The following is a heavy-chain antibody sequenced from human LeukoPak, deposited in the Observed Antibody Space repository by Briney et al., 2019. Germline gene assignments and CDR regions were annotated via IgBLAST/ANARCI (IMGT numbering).Heavy chain of an antibody. Sequence: SETLSPTCTVSGGSISSYYWSWIRQPPGKGLEWIGYIYYSGMTNYNPSLKSRVTMSVDTSKNQFSLNLNSATAADTAVYYCARRYCSGGSCYPRHFDFWGQGTLVTVSS. CDR2: IYYSGMT. V-gene: IGHV4-59*08. J-gene: IGHJ4*02. D-gene: IGHD2-15*01. CDR3: ARRYCSGGSCYPRHFDF. CDR1: GGSISSYY.